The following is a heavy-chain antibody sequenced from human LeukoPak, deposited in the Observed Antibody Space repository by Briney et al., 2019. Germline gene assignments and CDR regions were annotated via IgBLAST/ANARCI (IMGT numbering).Heavy chain of an antibody. Sequence: GGSLRLSCAASGFTFSSYSMNWVRQAPGKGLEWVSSISSSSSYIYYADSVKGRFTISRDNAKNSLYLQMNSLRAEDTAVYYCARESRSKYQLLSVHYCYYYYMDVWGKGTTVTVSS. CDR2: ISSSSSYI. CDR3: ARESRSKYQLLSVHYCYYYYMDV. D-gene: IGHD2-2*01. V-gene: IGHV3-21*01. CDR1: GFTFSSYS. J-gene: IGHJ6*03.